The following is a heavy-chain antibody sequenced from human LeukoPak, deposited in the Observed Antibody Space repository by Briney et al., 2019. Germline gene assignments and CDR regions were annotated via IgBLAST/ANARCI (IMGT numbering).Heavy chain of an antibody. CDR3: ARGDELLWFGEFQDY. CDR1: GFTFSSYA. Sequence: GGSLRLSCAASGFTFSSYAMHWVRQAPGKGLEWVAVISYDGSNKFYADSVKGRFTISRDNSKNTLYLQMNSLRAEDTAVYYCARGDELLWFGEFQDYWGQGTLVTVSS. J-gene: IGHJ4*02. D-gene: IGHD3-10*01. V-gene: IGHV3-30-3*01. CDR2: ISYDGSNK.